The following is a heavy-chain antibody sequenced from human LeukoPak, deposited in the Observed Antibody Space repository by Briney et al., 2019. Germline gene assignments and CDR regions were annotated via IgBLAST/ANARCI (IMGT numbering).Heavy chain of an antibody. CDR2: ISYDGSNK. V-gene: IGHV3-30-3*01. CDR3: AGYCSGGSCLLGH. CDR1: GFTFSSYA. Sequence: GGSLRLSCAASGFTFSSYAMHWVRQASGKGLEWVAVISYDGSNKYYADSVKGRFTISRDNSKNTLYLQMNSLRAEDTAVYYCAGYCSGGSCLLGHWGQGTLVTVSS. J-gene: IGHJ1*01. D-gene: IGHD2-15*01.